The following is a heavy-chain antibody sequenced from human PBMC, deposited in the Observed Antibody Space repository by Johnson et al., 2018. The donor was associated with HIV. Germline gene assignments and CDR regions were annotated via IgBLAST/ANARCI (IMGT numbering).Heavy chain of an antibody. J-gene: IGHJ3*02. Sequence: VQLVESGGGLVQPGRSLRLSCAASGFTFDDYAMHWVRQAPGKGLEWVSGISWNSGSIGYADSVKGRFTISRDNAKNSLYLQMNSLRAEDTALYYCAKESRYCSGGSCQDAFDIWGQGTMVTVSS. D-gene: IGHD2-15*01. CDR3: AKESRYCSGGSCQDAFDI. CDR1: GFTFDDYA. CDR2: ISWNSGSI. V-gene: IGHV3-9*01.